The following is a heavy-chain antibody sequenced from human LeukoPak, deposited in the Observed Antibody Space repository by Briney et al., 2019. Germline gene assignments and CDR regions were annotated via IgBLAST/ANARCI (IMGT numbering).Heavy chain of an antibody. D-gene: IGHD3-10*01. CDR3: ARYAYYYGSGSYYNWFDP. CDR2: INPNSGGT. Sequence: ASVKVSCKASGYTFTGYYMHWVRQAPGQGLGWMGWINPNSGGTNYAQKFQGWVTMTRDTSISTAYMELSRLRSDDTGVYYCARYAYYYGSGSYYNWFDPWGQGTLVTVSS. CDR1: GYTFTGYY. V-gene: IGHV1-2*04. J-gene: IGHJ5*02.